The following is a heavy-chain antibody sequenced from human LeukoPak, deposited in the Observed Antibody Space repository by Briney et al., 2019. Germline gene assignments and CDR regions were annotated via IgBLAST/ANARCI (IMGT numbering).Heavy chain of an antibody. CDR2: MNPNSGST. Sequence: ASVKVSCKASGYTFTSYDINWVRQTTGQGLEWMGWMNPNSGSTGYAQKFQGRVTITRNTSISTAYMELSGLRSEDTAVYYCARGRSTGYPYYFEYWGQGALVTVSS. J-gene: IGHJ4*02. D-gene: IGHD5-12*01. CDR3: ARGRSTGYPYYFEY. V-gene: IGHV1-8*03. CDR1: GYTFTSYD.